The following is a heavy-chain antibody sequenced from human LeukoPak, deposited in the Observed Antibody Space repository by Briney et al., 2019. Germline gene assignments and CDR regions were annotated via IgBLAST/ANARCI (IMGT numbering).Heavy chain of an antibody. CDR2: ISSSSSYI. J-gene: IGHJ3*01. CDR1: GFTFSSYS. V-gene: IGHV3-21*01. D-gene: IGHD2-21*02. Sequence: PGGSLRLSCAASGFTFSSYSMNWVRQAPGKGLEWVSSISSSSSYIYYADSVKGRFTISRDNAKNSFFLQVSSLRAEDTSVYYCVAGDWGARDSFDLWGRGTMVTVSS. CDR3: VAGDWGARDSFDL.